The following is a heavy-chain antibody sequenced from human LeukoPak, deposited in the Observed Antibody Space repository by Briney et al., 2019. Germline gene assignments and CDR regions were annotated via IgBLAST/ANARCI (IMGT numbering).Heavy chain of an antibody. V-gene: IGHV1-18*01. J-gene: IGHJ6*02. Sequence: GASVKVSCKASGYTFTSYGISWVRQAPGQGLEWMGWISAYSGGTNYAQKFQGRVTMTRDTSSSTAYMELSRLRSDDTAVYYCARDRGLRLYGMDVWGQGTTVTVFS. D-gene: IGHD5-12*01. CDR1: GYTFTSYG. CDR2: ISAYSGGT. CDR3: ARDRGLRLYGMDV.